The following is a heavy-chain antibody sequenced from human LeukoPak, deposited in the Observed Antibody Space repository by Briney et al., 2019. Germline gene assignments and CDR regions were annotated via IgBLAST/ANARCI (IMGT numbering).Heavy chain of an antibody. CDR1: GFAFSNYG. V-gene: IGHV3-30*18. J-gene: IGHJ4*02. Sequence: GGSLRLSCAASGFAFSNYGMHWVRQAPGKGLEWVVVISHDGSNNNYADSVKGRFTISRDNSKNTLYLQMNSLRPEDTAVYYCAKVRVGTAHFDYWGQGTLVTVSS. D-gene: IGHD2-15*01. CDR2: ISHDGSNN. CDR3: AKVRVGTAHFDY.